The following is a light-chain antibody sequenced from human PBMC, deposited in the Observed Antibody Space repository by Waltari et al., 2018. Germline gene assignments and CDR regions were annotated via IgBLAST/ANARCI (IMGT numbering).Light chain of an antibody. CDR1: QSLVHSDGNTY. V-gene: IGKV2-30*02. CDR2: KVS. CDR3: MQGTHWPYT. J-gene: IGKJ2*01. Sequence: DVVMTQSPLSLPVTLGQPASISCKSSQSLVHSDGNTYLMWFQQRPGQSPRRLIYKVSTRESGVPDRFSGSGSGTDFTLKISRVVAEDVGVYYCMQGTHWPYTFGQGTKLDIK.